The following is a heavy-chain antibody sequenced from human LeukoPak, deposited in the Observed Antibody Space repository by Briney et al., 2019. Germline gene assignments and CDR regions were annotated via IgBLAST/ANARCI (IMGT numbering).Heavy chain of an antibody. J-gene: IGHJ4*02. CDR3: AREGGVLVGATNFDY. CDR2: ISAYNGNT. D-gene: IGHD1-26*01. V-gene: IGHV1-18*01. Sequence: ASVKVSCRASGYTFTSYGISWVRQAPGQGLEWMGWISAYNGNTNYAQKLQGRVTMTTDTSTSTAYMELRSLRSDDTAVYYCAREGGVLVGATNFDYWGQGTLVTVSS. CDR1: GYTFTSYG.